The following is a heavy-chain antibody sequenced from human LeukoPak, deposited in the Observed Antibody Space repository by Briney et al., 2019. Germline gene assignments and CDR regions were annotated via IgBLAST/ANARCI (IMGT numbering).Heavy chain of an antibody. D-gene: IGHD4-23*01. CDR1: GFTFSSYW. CDR2: IKEDGSEK. J-gene: IGHJ4*02. CDR3: ARPVYGGSRLGY. Sequence: GGSLRLSCAASGFTFSSYWMSWVRQAPGKGLEWVANIKEDGSEKYYVDSVKGRFTISRDNAKNSLYLQMNSLRAEDTAVYYCARPVYGGSRLGYWGQGTLVTVPS. V-gene: IGHV3-7*02.